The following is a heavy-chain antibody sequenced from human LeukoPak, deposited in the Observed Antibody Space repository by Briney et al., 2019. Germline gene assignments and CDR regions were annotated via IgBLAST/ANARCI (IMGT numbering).Heavy chain of an antibody. Sequence: SETLSLTCAVYGGSFSDYYWSWIRQPPGKGLEWIGEINHSGSTNYNPSLKSRVTISVDTSKNQFSLKLSSVTAADTAVYYCARGQWRAYYFDYWGQGTLVTVSS. V-gene: IGHV4-34*01. CDR3: ARGQWRAYYFDY. CDR2: INHSGST. J-gene: IGHJ4*02. D-gene: IGHD6-19*01. CDR1: GGSFSDYY.